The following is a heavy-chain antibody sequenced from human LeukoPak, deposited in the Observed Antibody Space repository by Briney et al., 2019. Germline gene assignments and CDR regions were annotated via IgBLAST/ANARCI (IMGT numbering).Heavy chain of an antibody. V-gene: IGHV3-48*04. J-gene: IGHJ4*02. CDR2: ISSSSRTI. Sequence: PGGSLRLSCAASGFTFSSYSMNWVRQAPGKGLEWLSYISSSSRTISYADSLKARFTVSRDNAKNSVDLQMDSLRAEDTAVYYCARVGTSGWTSDYWGQGTPVTVSS. D-gene: IGHD6-19*01. CDR1: GFTFSSYS. CDR3: ARVGTSGWTSDY.